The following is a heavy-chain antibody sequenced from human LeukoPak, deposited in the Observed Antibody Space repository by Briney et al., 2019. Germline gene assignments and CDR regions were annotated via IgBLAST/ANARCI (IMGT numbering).Heavy chain of an antibody. Sequence: WASVKVSCKASGYTFSGHYMHWVRQAPGQGLEWMGWIKPSSGATNYAQKFQGRVTMTRDTSTSTVYMELSSLRSEDTAVYYCARGHGGNIAAAGIGLFDYWGQGTLVTVSS. CDR3: ARGHGGNIAAAGIGLFDY. V-gene: IGHV1-2*02. CDR1: GYTFSGHY. J-gene: IGHJ4*02. D-gene: IGHD6-13*01. CDR2: IKPSSGAT.